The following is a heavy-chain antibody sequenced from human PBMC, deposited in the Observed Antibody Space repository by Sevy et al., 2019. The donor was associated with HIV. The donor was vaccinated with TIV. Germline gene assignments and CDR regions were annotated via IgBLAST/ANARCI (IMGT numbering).Heavy chain of an antibody. V-gene: IGHV1-18*01. Sequence: ASVKVSCKASGYTFTSYGISWVRQAPGQELEGMEWISPYNGKTNYAQKLQGRVTMTTDTSTSTAYMEVRSLRSDDTAVYYCGRRYNWNMNFDYWGQGTLVTVSS. J-gene: IGHJ4*02. CDR3: GRRYNWNMNFDY. CDR1: GYTFTSYG. CDR2: ISPYNGKT. D-gene: IGHD1-1*01.